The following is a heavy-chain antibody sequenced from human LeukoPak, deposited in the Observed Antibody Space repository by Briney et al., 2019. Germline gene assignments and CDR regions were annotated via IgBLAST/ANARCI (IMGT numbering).Heavy chain of an antibody. Sequence: SETLSLTCTVSGGSISSYYWSWIRQPPGKGLEWIGYIYYSGSTNYNPSLKSRATISVDTSKNQFSLKLSSVTAADTAVYYCARRPMWGPSYYYGMDVWGQGTTVTVSS. CDR1: GGSISSYY. CDR2: IYYSGST. J-gene: IGHJ6*02. V-gene: IGHV4-59*08. D-gene: IGHD3-16*01. CDR3: ARRPMWGPSYYYGMDV.